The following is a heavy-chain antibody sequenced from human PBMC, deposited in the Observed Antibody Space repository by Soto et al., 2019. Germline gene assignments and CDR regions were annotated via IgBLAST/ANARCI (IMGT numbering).Heavy chain of an antibody. Sequence: LYLTCTGSGDSVKRDLYYWCWLRQPPGKGLEWFCSVYYSGSTYYNPSLKSRVVISIDTSKNQFSLNLRSVTASDTAVYYCVRHPERVGQPATYFDFWGQGTMVTVSS. D-gene: IGHD2-15*01. V-gene: IGHV4-39*01. CDR3: VRHPERVGQPATYFDF. CDR2: VYYSGST. CDR1: GDSVKRDLYY. J-gene: IGHJ4*02.